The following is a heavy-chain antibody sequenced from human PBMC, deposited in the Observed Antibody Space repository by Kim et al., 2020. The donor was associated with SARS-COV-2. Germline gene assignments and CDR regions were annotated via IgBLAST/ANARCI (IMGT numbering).Heavy chain of an antibody. D-gene: IGHD3-10*01. V-gene: IGHV4-59*01. Sequence: SETLSLTCTVSGGSISSYYWSWIRQPPGKGLEWIGYIYYSGSTNYNPSLKSRVTISVDTSKNQFSLKLSSVTAADTAVYYCARVRWFGELHNWFDPWGQGTLVTVSS. CDR1: GGSISSYY. CDR3: ARVRWFGELHNWFDP. J-gene: IGHJ5*02. CDR2: IYYSGST.